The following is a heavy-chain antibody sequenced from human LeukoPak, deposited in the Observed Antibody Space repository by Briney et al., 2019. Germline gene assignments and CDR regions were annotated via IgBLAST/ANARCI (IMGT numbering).Heavy chain of an antibody. J-gene: IGHJ4*02. D-gene: IGHD2-21*02. CDR3: SRGHGDY. Sequence: GGSLRLSCAASGFTLDNYDMYWVRQAPGKGPEYVSAITVAGSPFYADSVKGRFTISGDNSKNTLYLQMGSLTVEDMAVYYCSRGHGDYWGQGTLVTVSS. CDR2: ITVAGSP. CDR1: GFTLDNYD. V-gene: IGHV3-64*02.